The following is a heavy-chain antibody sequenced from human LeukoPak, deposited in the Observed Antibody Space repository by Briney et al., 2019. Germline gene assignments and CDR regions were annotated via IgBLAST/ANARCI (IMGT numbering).Heavy chain of an antibody. CDR1: GGSISSSSYY. CDR3: ARLRGYSGYGPLDY. V-gene: IGHV4-39*01. J-gene: IGHJ4*02. CDR2: IYYSGST. D-gene: IGHD5-12*01. Sequence: SETLSLTCTVSGGSISSSSYYWGWIRQPPGKGLEWIGSIYYSGSTYYNPSLKSRVTISVDTSKNQFSLKLSSVTAADTAVYYCARLRGYSGYGPLDYWGQGTLVTVSS.